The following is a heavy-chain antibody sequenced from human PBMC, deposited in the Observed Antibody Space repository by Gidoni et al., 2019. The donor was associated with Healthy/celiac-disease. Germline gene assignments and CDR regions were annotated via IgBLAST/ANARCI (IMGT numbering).Heavy chain of an antibody. V-gene: IGHV3-30-3*01. D-gene: IGHD3-16*02. CDR2: LSYDGSNK. CDR3: ARDHRRSLDY. J-gene: IGHJ4*02. CDR1: GFTFRSYA. Sequence: VQLVESGGGVVQPGRSLRLTCAASGFTFRSYAMHWARQAPGKGLEWVAVLSYDGSNKSYADSVKGRFTISRDNSKSTLYLQMNSLRAEDTAVYYCARDHRRSLDYWGQGTLVTVSS.